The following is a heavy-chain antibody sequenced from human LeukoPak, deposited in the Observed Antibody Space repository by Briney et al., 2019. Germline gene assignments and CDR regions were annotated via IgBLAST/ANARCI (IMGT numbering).Heavy chain of an antibody. Sequence: GGSLRLSCAASGFTFSGYAMTWVRQAPGKGLEWVSSITGSGDYTYYVDSVKGRFTISRDNSKNILYLQMNSLRGEDTALYYCAKDGLYYDGSAHVYYFDYWGQGTLVAVSS. CDR2: ITGSGDYT. J-gene: IGHJ4*02. CDR1: GFTFSGYA. CDR3: AKDGLYYDGSAHVYYFDY. V-gene: IGHV3-23*01. D-gene: IGHD3-22*01.